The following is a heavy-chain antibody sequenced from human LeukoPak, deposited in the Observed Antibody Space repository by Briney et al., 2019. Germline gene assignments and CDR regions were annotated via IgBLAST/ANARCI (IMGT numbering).Heavy chain of an antibody. Sequence: GGSLRLSCAASGFTFSSYAMHWDRQAPGKGLEWVAVISYDGSNKYYADSVKGRFTISRDNSKNTLYLQMNSLRAEDTAVYYCARDSTRVVIPYYFDYWGQGTLVTVSS. V-gene: IGHV3-30-3*01. CDR3: ARDSTRVVIPYYFDY. CDR1: GFTFSSYA. D-gene: IGHD3-3*01. J-gene: IGHJ4*02. CDR2: ISYDGSNK.